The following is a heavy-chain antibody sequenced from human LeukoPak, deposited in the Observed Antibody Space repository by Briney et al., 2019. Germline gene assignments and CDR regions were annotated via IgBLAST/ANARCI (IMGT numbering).Heavy chain of an antibody. CDR1: GGSISSYY. D-gene: IGHD5-18*01. J-gene: IGHJ4*02. CDR3: ARTEYSYGSPFDY. Sequence: PSETLSLTCTVSGGSISSYYWSWIRQPPGKGLEWIGYIYYSGSTNYNPSLKSRVTISVDTSKNQFSLKLSSVTAADTAVYYCARTEYSYGSPFDYWGQGTLVTVSS. CDR2: IYYSGST. V-gene: IGHV4-59*08.